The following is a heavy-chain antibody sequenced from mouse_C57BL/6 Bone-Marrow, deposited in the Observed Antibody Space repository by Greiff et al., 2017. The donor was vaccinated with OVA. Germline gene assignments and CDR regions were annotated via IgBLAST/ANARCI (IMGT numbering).Heavy chain of an antibody. V-gene: IGHV1-63*01. CDR2: IYPGGGYT. J-gene: IGHJ3*01. CDR1: GYTFTNYW. D-gene: IGHD1-1*01. CDR3: ARSLYYYGSSYLSFAY. Sequence: QVQLKQSGAELVRPGTSVKMSCKASGYTFTNYWIGWAKQRPGHGLEWIGDIYPGGGYTNYNEKFKGKATLTADKSSSTAYMQFSSLTSEDSAIYYCARSLYYYGSSYLSFAYWGQGTLVTVSA.